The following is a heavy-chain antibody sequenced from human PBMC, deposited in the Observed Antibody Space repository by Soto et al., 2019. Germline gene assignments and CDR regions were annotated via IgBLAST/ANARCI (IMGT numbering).Heavy chain of an antibody. V-gene: IGHV3-23*01. Sequence: TGVPLRLCYAASGCTFSSYAMSWVRNAPEKGLEWVSAISGSGGSTYYADSVKGRFTISRDNSKNTLYLQMNSLRAEDTAVYYCAEDDIGDYDSSGYDHWGQGTLVTVSS. CDR1: GCTFSSYA. CDR3: AEDDIGDYDSSGYDH. D-gene: IGHD3-22*01. J-gene: IGHJ4*02. CDR2: ISGSGGST.